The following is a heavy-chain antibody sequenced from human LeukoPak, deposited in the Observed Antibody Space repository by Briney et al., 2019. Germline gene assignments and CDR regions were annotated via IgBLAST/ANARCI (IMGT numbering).Heavy chain of an antibody. CDR2: ISWNSGTI. CDR1: GFTFDNYA. D-gene: IGHD3-10*01. CDR3: AKDRPGGFDY. V-gene: IGHV3-9*01. J-gene: IGHJ4*02. Sequence: GRSLRLSCAASGFTFDNYAMHWVRQAPGKGLEWVSGISWNSGTIGYADSVKGRFTISRDNVKNSLYLQMNSLRAEDTALYYCAKDRPGGFDYWGQGTLVTVSS.